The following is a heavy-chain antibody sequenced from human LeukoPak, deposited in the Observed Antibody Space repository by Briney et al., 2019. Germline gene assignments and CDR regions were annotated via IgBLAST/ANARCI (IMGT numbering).Heavy chain of an antibody. V-gene: IGHV4-34*01. J-gene: IGHJ4*02. Sequence: SETLSLTCALYGGSLSGYYWSWIRQPPGKGLEWIGEINHSGSTNYNPSLKSRVTISVDTSKNQFSMKLSSVTAANTAVYYCARGRSSGYSSPFDYWGQGTLVTVSS. CDR3: ARGRSSGYSSPFDY. CDR1: GGSLSGYY. D-gene: IGHD3-22*01. CDR2: INHSGST.